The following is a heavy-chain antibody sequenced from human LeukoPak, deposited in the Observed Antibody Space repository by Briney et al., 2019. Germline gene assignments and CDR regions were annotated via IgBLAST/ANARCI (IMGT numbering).Heavy chain of an antibody. D-gene: IGHD3-22*01. CDR3: ARRDSSGYYFY. Sequence: SETLSLTCTVSGGSISSYYWSWIRQPPGKGLEWIGYIYYSGSTNYNPSLKSRVTISVDTSKNQFSLKLTSMTAADTAVYYCARRDSSGYYFYWGQGTLVTVSS. CDR2: IYYSGST. CDR1: GGSISSYY. J-gene: IGHJ4*02. V-gene: IGHV4-59*01.